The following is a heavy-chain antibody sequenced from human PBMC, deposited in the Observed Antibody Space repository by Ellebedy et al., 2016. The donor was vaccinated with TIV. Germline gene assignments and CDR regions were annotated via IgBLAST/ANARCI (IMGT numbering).Heavy chain of an antibody. CDR1: GGTFSSYA. CDR3: ASGASVGAIPSGMDV. D-gene: IGHD1-26*01. CDR2: IIPIFGTA. Sequence: SVKVSXXASGGTFSSYAISWVRQAPGQGLEWMGGIIPIFGTANYAQKFQGRVTITADKSTSTAYMELSSLRSEDTAVYYCASGASVGAIPSGMDVWGQGTTVTVSS. V-gene: IGHV1-69*06. J-gene: IGHJ6*02.